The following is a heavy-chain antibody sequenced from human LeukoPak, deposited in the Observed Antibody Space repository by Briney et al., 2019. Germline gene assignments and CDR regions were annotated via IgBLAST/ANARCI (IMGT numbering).Heavy chain of an antibody. CDR2: IKQDGNEK. CDR1: GFTFSSYW. V-gene: IGHV3-7*01. Sequence: GGSLRLSCAASGFTFSSYWMSWVRQAPGKGLEWVANIKQDGNEKYYVDSVKGRFTISRDNAKNSPDLQMNSLRAEDTAIYYCARDTLGEGEDANYAVYYFDYWGQGTLVTVSS. D-gene: IGHD4/OR15-4a*01. CDR3: ARDTLGEGEDANYAVYYFDY. J-gene: IGHJ4*02.